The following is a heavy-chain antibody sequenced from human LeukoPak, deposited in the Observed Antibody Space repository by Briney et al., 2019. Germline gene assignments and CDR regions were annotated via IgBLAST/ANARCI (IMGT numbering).Heavy chain of an antibody. CDR3: ARAYESFSDYFDY. V-gene: IGHV4-34*01. Sequence: PSETLSLTCAVYGGSFSGYYWSWIRQPPGKGLEWIGEINHSGSTNYNPSLKSRVTISVDTSKNQFSLKLSSVTAADTAVYYCARAYESFSDYFDYWGQGTLVTVSS. CDR2: INHSGST. J-gene: IGHJ4*02. CDR1: GGSFSGYY. D-gene: IGHD3-22*01.